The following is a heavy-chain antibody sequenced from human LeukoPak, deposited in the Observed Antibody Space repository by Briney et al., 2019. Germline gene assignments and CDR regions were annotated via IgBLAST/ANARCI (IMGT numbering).Heavy chain of an antibody. CDR3: ARLGATTRTFDY. V-gene: IGHV1-46*03. CDR1: GYTFTSYY. D-gene: IGHD1-26*01. Sequence: ASVKVSCKASGYTFTSYYMHWVRQAPGQGLEWMGIINPSGGSTSYAQKFQGRVTMTGDTSTSTVYMELSSLRSEDTAVYYCARLGATTRTFDYWGQGTLVTVSS. J-gene: IGHJ4*02. CDR2: INPSGGST.